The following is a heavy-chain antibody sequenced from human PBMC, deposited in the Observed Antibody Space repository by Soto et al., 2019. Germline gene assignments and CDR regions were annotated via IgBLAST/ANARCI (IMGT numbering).Heavy chain of an antibody. V-gene: IGHV3-33*03. CDR3: ARSGYCSGGGCYPYYFDS. D-gene: IGHD2-15*01. CDR2: IWHDGSNK. Sequence: GGSLRLSCAASGFTFSSYGIHWVRQAPGKGLEWVAGIWHDGSNKYYAASVKGRITIARDNSNNTLYLQMNSLRAEDTAVYYCARSGYCSGGGCYPYYFDSCGQGTLVTVSS. J-gene: IGHJ4*02. CDR1: GFTFSSYG.